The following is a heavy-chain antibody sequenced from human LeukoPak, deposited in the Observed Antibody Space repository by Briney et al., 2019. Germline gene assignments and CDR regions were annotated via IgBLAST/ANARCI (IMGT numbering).Heavy chain of an antibody. CDR2: INPGRGNT. D-gene: IGHD7-27*01. CDR3: ARDRDWGSSDPFDY. Sequence: GASVKVSCKASGYTFTSYYMHWVRQVPGQGLEWMGIINPGRGNTNYAQNFHGRVTLTRDTSTSTIYMELSSLRSEDTAVYYCARDRDWGSSDPFDYWGQGTLVTVS. CDR1: GYTFTSYY. J-gene: IGHJ4*02. V-gene: IGHV1-46*01.